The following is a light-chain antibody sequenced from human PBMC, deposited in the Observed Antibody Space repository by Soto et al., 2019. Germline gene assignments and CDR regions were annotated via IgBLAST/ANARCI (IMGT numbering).Light chain of an antibody. CDR3: QHYTTDPYT. CDR2: DAS. Sequence: DIQMTQSPSTLSASVGDRVTITCRASQSISNWLAWYQQKPGKAPKLLIYDASSLAIGVPSRFSGSGSGTEFTLTISSLQPDDFATYYCQHYTTDPYTFGQGTKLEIK. CDR1: QSISNW. V-gene: IGKV1-5*01. J-gene: IGKJ2*01.